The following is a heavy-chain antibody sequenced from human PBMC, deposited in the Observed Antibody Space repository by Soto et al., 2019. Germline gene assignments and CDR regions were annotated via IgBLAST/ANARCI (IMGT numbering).Heavy chain of an antibody. CDR1: GFTFSSYA. CDR2: ISGSGGST. CDR3: AKDRRIAVAGTSDY. V-gene: IGHV3-23*01. D-gene: IGHD6-19*01. J-gene: IGHJ4*02. Sequence: EVQLLESGGGLVQPGGSLRLSCAASGFTFSSYAMSWVRQAPGKGLEWVSAISGSGGSTYYADSVKGRFTISRDNSKNTLHQQMNSLRAEDTAVYYCAKDRRIAVAGTSDYWGQGTLVTVSS.